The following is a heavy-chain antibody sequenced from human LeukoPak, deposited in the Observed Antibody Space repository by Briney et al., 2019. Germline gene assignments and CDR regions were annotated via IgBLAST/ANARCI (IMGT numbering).Heavy chain of an antibody. Sequence: SETLSLTCAVYGGSFTDYYWNWIRQPPGKGLEWIGEINHSGITHYNPSLKSRVTISADTSKNQFSLKLNSVTAADTAVYYCARLVTRGYYDSSGRRIDAFDIWGQGTMVTVSS. J-gene: IGHJ3*02. CDR2: INHSGIT. CDR1: GGSFTDYY. V-gene: IGHV4-34*01. D-gene: IGHD3-22*01. CDR3: ARLVTRGYYDSSGRRIDAFDI.